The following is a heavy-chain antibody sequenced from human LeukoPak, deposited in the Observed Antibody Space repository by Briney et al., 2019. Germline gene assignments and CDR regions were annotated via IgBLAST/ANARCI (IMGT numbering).Heavy chain of an antibody. CDR3: AGLGITMIGGV. Sequence: GGSLRLSCAASGFTFSSYEMNWVPQAPGKGLEWVSYISSSGSTIYYADSVKGRFTISRDNAKNSLYLQRNSLRAEDTAVYYCAGLGITMIGGVWGKGTTVTISS. D-gene: IGHD3-10*02. J-gene: IGHJ6*04. CDR2: ISSSGSTI. V-gene: IGHV3-48*03. CDR1: GFTFSSYE.